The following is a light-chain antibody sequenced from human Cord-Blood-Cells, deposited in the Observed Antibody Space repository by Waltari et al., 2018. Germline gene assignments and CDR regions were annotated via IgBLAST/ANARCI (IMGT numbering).Light chain of an antibody. V-gene: IGKV3-15*01. CDR1: QSVSSN. Sequence: LSVSPGERATLSCRASQSVSSNLAWYQQKPGQAPRLLIYGASTRATGIPARFSGSGSGTEFTLTISSLQSEDFAVYYCQQYNNWPSTFGQGTKLEIK. J-gene: IGKJ2*01. CDR2: GAS. CDR3: QQYNNWPST.